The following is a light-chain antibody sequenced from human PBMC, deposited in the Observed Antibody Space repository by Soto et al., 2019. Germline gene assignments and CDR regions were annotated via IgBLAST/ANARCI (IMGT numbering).Light chain of an antibody. CDR3: QQSYSTPPT. CDR2: AAS. Sequence: DIQMTQSPSSLSASVGDRVTITCRASQSINSYLNWYHQNPGKAPKLLIYAASSLQGGVPSRFSGSRSGTEFTLTISSLQPEDFATYYCQQSYSTPPTFGHGTRLEIK. V-gene: IGKV1-39*01. CDR1: QSINSY. J-gene: IGKJ5*01.